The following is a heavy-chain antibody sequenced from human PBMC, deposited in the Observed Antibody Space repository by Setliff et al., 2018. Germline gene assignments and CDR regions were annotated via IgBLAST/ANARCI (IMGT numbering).Heavy chain of an antibody. Sequence: SLTCTVSGGSISSYYWSWIRQPPGKGLEWIGYTYYSGNTNYNPSLKSRVTISVDRPKNQFSLKLSSVTAADTGVYYCARDSALHSYHYDSSGYLDYWGQGALVTVSS. V-gene: IGHV4-59*01. D-gene: IGHD3-22*01. CDR3: ARDSALHSYHYDSSGYLDY. CDR1: GGSISSYY. CDR2: TYYSGNT. J-gene: IGHJ4*02.